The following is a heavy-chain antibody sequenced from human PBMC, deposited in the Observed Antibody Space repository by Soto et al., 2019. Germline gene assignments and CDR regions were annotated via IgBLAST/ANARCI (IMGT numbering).Heavy chain of an antibody. D-gene: IGHD3-3*01. V-gene: IGHV1-8*01. CDR3: ARGKSSTIYGVVMQRNWYDP. J-gene: IGHJ5*02. Sequence: GASVKVSCKASGYTFTRYDINWVRQATGQGLEWMGWMNPNSGNTGYAQKFQGRVTMTRNTSISTAYMELSSLRSEDTAVYYCARGKSSTIYGVVMQRNWYDPWGQGTLVTVSS. CDR1: GYTFTRYD. CDR2: MNPNSGNT.